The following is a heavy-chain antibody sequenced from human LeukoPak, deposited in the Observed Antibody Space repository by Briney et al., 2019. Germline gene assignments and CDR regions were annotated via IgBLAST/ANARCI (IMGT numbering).Heavy chain of an antibody. J-gene: IGHJ5*02. CDR2: IYESGKT. CDR1: GGSTSGGGYS. CDR3: AREGGTWFDT. D-gene: IGHD2-15*01. Sequence: SGTLSLTCGISGGSTSGGGYSWSWIRQPPGKGLEWLGNIYESGKTDYNPSLESRLTMSIDISKNHFSLNLNSVTAADTAVYYCAREGGTWFDTWGQGTLVTVSS. V-gene: IGHV4-30-2*01.